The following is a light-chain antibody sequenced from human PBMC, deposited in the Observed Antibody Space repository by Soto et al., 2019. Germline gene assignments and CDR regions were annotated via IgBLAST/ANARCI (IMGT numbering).Light chain of an antibody. CDR3: QESYITLRT. CDR1: QTISSW. CDR2: KAS. V-gene: IGKV1-5*03. J-gene: IGKJ1*01. Sequence: EIQMTQSPSTLSGSVRDRVTITCRASQTISSWLAWYQQKPGKAPKLLIYKASTLKSGVPSRFSGSGSGTEFTLTISSLQSEDLAVYYCQESYITLRTFGQVGKV.